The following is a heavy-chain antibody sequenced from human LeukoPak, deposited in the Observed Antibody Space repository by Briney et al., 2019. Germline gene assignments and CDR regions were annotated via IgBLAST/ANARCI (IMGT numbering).Heavy chain of an antibody. CDR3: TTDRGKGILTDY. J-gene: IGHJ4*02. V-gene: IGHV3-15*01. D-gene: IGHD3-9*01. CDR1: GFTFSNAW. CDR2: IKSKTDGGTT. Sequence: GGSLRLSCAASGFTFSNAWMSWVRQAPGKGLEWVGRIKSKTDGGTTDYAAPVKGRFTISRDDSKNTLYLQMNSLKTEDTAVYYCTTDRGKGILTDYWGQGTLVTVSS.